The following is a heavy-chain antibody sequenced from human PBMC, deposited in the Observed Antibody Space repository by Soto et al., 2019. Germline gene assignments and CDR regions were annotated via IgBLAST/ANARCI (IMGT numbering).Heavy chain of an antibody. V-gene: IGHV4-39*01. J-gene: IGHJ4*02. CDR3: ASIARYSSGWLFDY. CDR2: IYYSGST. D-gene: IGHD6-19*01. Sequence: NPSETLSLTCTVSGGSISSSSYYWGWIRQPPGKGLEWIGSIYYSGSTYYNPSLKSRVTISVDTSKNQFSLKLSSVTAADTAVYYCASIARYSSGWLFDYWGQGTLVTVS. CDR1: GGSISSSSYY.